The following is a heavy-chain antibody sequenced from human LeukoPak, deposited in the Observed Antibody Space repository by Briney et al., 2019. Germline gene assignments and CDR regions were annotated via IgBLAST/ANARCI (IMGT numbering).Heavy chain of an antibody. D-gene: IGHD6-13*01. CDR3: ARDCGQQLADYYFGS. CDR2: ILYDGSIK. Sequence: GGSLRLSCAASGFTFSSYAMHWVRQAPGKGLEWVAVILYDGSIKYYADSVKGRFTISRDNSKNTLYLQMNSLRAEDTAVFYCARDCGQQLADYYFGSWGQGTLVIVSS. V-gene: IGHV3-30-3*01. CDR1: GFTFSSYA. J-gene: IGHJ4*02.